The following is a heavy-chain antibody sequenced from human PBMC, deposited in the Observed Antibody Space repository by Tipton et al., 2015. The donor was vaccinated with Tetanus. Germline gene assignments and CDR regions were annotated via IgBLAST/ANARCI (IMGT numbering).Heavy chain of an antibody. J-gene: IGHJ4*02. V-gene: IGHV4-59*01. D-gene: IGHD3-22*01. CDR2: IYYSGST. CDR3: ARSWAGDYYDSSGYFGY. CDR1: GGSISSYY. Sequence: TLSLTCTVSGGSISSYYWSWIRQPPGKGLEWIGYIYYSGSTNYNPSLKSRVTISVDTSKNQFSLKLSSVTAADTAVYYCARSWAGDYYDSSGYFGYGGQGTLFPVSS.